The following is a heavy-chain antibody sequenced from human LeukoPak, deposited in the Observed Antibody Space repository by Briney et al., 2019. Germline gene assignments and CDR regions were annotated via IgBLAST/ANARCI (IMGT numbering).Heavy chain of an antibody. CDR2: INHSGST. V-gene: IGHV4-34*01. J-gene: IGHJ4*02. D-gene: IGHD4-17*01. Sequence: XEINHSGSTNYNPSLKSRVTISVDTSKNQFSLKLSSVTAADTAVYYCARDPTVTEYRFDYWGQGTLVTVSS. CDR3: ARDPTVTEYRFDY.